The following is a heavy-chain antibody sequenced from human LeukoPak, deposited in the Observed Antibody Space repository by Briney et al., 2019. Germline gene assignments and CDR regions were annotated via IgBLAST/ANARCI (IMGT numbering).Heavy chain of an antibody. D-gene: IGHD4-17*01. CDR1: GFSFNNYG. CDR2: IRYDGSKK. V-gene: IGHV3-30*02. Sequence: GGSLRLSCAASGFSFNNYGIHWVRQAPGKGLEWVAFIRYDGSKKYYADSVKGRFNISRDNSKNTLYLQMNSLRADDTAVYYCAKSRGVTSVTTGGYFDYWGQGILVTVSS. J-gene: IGHJ4*02. CDR3: AKSRGVTSVTTGGYFDY.